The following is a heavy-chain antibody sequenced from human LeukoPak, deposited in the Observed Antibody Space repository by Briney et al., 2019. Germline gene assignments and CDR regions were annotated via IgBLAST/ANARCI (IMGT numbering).Heavy chain of an antibody. CDR3: ARDPFAIGVSSGWYGAFDI. J-gene: IGHJ3*02. CDR2: IRYDGSNK. CDR1: GFTFSSYG. V-gene: IGHV3-30*02. D-gene: IGHD6-19*01. Sequence: GGSLRLSCAASGFTFSSYGMHWVRQAPGKGLEWVAFIRYDGSNKYYADSVKGRFTISRDNAKNSLYLQMNSLRAEDTAVYYCARDPFAIGVSSGWYGAFDIWGQGTMVTVSS.